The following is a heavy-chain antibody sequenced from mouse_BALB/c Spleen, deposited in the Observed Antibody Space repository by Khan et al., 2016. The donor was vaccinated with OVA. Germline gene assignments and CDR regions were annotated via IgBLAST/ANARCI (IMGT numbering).Heavy chain of an antibody. D-gene: IGHD2-3*01. Sequence: VQLKESGAELVRSGASVKLSCTGSGFNIKDYYMHWVKQRPEQGLEWIGWIDPENGDTEYAPQFQDKATMTADTSSNTAYLQISSLTAEDTAVYYCNTGDGYSSWFAYWGQGTLVTVSA. CDR3: NTGDGYSSWFAY. CDR1: GFNIKDYY. V-gene: IGHV14-4*02. CDR2: IDPENGDT. J-gene: IGHJ3*01.